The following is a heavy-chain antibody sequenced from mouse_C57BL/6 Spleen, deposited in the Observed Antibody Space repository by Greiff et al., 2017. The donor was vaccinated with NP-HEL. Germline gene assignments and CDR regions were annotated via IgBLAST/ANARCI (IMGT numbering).Heavy chain of an antibody. CDR3: ARALRMDY. Sequence: EVKLVESGGGLVKPGGSLKLSCGASGFNVSSDVRSWGGQNAEKRLEWVSTISDVGRSTSYPDTLKGRFTISRDNAKNNLYLQMSHLKSEDTAMYYCARALRMDYWGQGTSVTVSS. CDR1: GFNVSSDV. CDR2: ISDVGRST. J-gene: IGHJ4*01. V-gene: IGHV5-4*03.